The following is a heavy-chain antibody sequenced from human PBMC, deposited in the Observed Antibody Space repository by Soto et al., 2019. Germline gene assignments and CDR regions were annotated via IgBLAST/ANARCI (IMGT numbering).Heavy chain of an antibody. Sequence: QVQLQEPGPGLVKPSETLSLTCTVSGGSFKSGSYSWRWIRPPPGQGLECIGYVYHTGRTSYNPSLKSPVSISMDTCKNQFSLNLDSVFAADMAVYVCASDFAFLYSCGQGTLVTVSS. CDR2: VYHTGRT. CDR1: GGSFKSGSYS. D-gene: IGHD3-3*01. J-gene: IGHJ4*02. CDR3: ASDFAFLYS. V-gene: IGHV4-61*01.